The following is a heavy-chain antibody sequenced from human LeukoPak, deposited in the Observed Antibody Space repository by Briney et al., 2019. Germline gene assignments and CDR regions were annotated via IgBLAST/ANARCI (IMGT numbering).Heavy chain of an antibody. CDR2: IYYSGST. V-gene: IGHV4-59*08. CDR1: GVSISSYY. CDR3: ARYRLPNCYDSSGYLAYYYYGMDV. D-gene: IGHD3-22*01. J-gene: IGHJ6*02. Sequence: SETLSLTCTASGVSISSYYWSWIRQPPGKGLEWIGYIYYSGSTNYNPSLKSRVTISVDTSKNQFSLKLSSVTAADAAVYYCARYRLPNCYDSSGYLAYYYYGMDVWGQGTTVTVSS.